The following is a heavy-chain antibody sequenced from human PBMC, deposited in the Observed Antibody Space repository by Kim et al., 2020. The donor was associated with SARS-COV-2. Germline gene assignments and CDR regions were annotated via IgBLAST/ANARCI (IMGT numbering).Heavy chain of an antibody. CDR1: GGSISSYY. CDR2: IYTSGST. J-gene: IGHJ4*02. Sequence: SETLSLTCTVSGGSISSYYWSWIRQPAGKGLEWIGRIYTSGSTNYNPSLKSRVTMSVDTSKNQFSLKLSSVTAADTAVYYCARDAYYYDSSGYYSLDYWGPGTLVTVSS. CDR3: ARDAYYYDSSGYYSLDY. D-gene: IGHD3-22*01. V-gene: IGHV4-4*07.